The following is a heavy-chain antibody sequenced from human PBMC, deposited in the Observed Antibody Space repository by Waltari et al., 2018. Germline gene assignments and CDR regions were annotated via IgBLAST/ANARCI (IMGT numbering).Heavy chain of an antibody. D-gene: IGHD6-13*01. J-gene: IGHJ3*02. V-gene: IGHV4-38-2*02. Sequence: QLQESGPGLVEPSETLSLTCSVSDYSINSRHYWVWIRQPPGKGLEWIASIYHTGSTCYNPSLKSRVTISVDKFKNLFSLKLNFVSAADTAVYYCARDPSQFSSDWYFDIWGLGTMVTVSS. CDR2: IYHTGST. CDR3: ARDPSQFSSDWYFDI. CDR1: DYSINSRHY.